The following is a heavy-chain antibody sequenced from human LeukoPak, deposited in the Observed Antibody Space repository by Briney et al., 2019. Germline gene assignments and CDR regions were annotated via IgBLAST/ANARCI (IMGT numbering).Heavy chain of an antibody. CDR1: GFTFSSYG. J-gene: IGHJ4*02. Sequence: PGGSLRLSCAASGFTFSSYGMHWVRQAPGKGLEGVAVISYDGSNKYYADSVKGRFTISRDNSKNTVYLQMNRLRAEDTAVYFCAKDNYYDSSGYSDYWGQGTLVTVSS. V-gene: IGHV3-30*18. CDR3: AKDNYYDSSGYSDY. CDR2: ISYDGSNK. D-gene: IGHD3-22*01.